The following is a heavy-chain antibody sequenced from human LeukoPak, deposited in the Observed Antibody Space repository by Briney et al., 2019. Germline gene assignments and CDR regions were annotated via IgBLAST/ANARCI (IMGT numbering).Heavy chain of an antibody. CDR1: GVTLSIDA. V-gene: IGHV3-30*01. Sequence: GRSLRLSSAASGVTLSIDAMHGVPQAPGGRLEWVPVISYDGSNKYSADSVQGRFTISRDNSEYTLYLQMNSLGAEATAVYYCAKGVAHYWGQGTLVTVSS. J-gene: IGHJ4*02. CDR2: ISYDGSNK. CDR3: AKGVAHY.